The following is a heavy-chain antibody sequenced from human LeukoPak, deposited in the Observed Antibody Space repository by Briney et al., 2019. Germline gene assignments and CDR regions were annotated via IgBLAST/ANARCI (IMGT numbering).Heavy chain of an antibody. V-gene: IGHV4-59*08. D-gene: IGHD1/OR15-1a*01. Sequence: SETLSLTCTVSGDSISSYYWSWLRQPPGKGLEWIAYGQDSGRTNYNPSLKSRVTISVDTSKNQFSLKLNSVTAADTAVYYCARSISGTRSKFDYWGQGTLVTVSS. CDR3: ARSISGTRSKFDY. CDR1: GDSISSYY. J-gene: IGHJ4*02. CDR2: GQDSGRT.